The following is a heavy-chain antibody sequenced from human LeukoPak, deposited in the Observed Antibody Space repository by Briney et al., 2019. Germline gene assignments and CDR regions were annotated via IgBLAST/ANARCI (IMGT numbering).Heavy chain of an antibody. CDR1: GFTFSSYA. V-gene: IGHV3-23*01. D-gene: IGHD1-26*01. CDR3: ARGGRSGSHDKFDY. J-gene: IGHJ4*02. Sequence: PGGSLRLSCAASGFTFSSYAMSWVRQAPGKGLEWVSAISGSGGSTYYVSSVRGRFIISRDNSKNTLDLQMGSLRGDDMAVYYCARGGRSGSHDKFDYWGQGTLVTVSS. CDR2: ISGSGGST.